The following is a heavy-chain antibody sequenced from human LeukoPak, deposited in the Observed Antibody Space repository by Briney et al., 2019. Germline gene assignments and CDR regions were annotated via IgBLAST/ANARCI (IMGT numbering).Heavy chain of an antibody. D-gene: IGHD3-22*01. J-gene: IGHJ4*02. CDR3: ARDVTAYYYDSSGYSNLGY. CDR1: GFTFRSYA. CDR2: IQYDGSNK. Sequence: PGGFLGPSGAAPGFTFRSYAMHWFRQAPGKGLGWGAVIQYDGSNKYYADSVKGRFTISRDNSKNTLYLQMNSLRAEDTAVYYCARDVTAYYYDSSGYSNLGYWGQGTLVTVSS. V-gene: IGHV3-30-3*01.